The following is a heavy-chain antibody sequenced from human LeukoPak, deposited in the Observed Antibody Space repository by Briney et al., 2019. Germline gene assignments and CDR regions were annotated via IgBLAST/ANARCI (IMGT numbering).Heavy chain of an antibody. V-gene: IGHV3-48*03. CDR1: GFPFSIYE. Sequence: PGGSLRLSCAVSGFPFSIYEMNWVRQAPGKGLEWVSNIGSSGAAIYYADSVRGRFTISRDKAKNSLYLQMNSLRAEDTAVYYCALLAVASDFDYWGQGALVTVSS. CDR3: ALLAVASDFDY. D-gene: IGHD6-19*01. CDR2: IGSSGAAI. J-gene: IGHJ4*02.